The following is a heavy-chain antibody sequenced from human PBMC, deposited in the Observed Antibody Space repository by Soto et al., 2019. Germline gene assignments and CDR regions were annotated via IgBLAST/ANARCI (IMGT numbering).Heavy chain of an antibody. Sequence: VQLVESGGGLIQPGGSLRLSCAASGFTVSSNHMTWIRQAPGRGPEWVSTIYHGGNTYYADSVKGRFAISRDNSKNMVYLQIHSLRAEDTAVYYCATGVDTAKDGYWGQGTLVTVSS. CDR1: GFTVSSNH. V-gene: IGHV3-53*01. CDR3: ATGVDTAKDGY. D-gene: IGHD5-18*01. CDR2: IYHGGNT. J-gene: IGHJ4*02.